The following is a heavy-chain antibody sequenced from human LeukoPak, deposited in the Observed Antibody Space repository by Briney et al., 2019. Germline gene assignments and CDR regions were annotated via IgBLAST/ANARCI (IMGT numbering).Heavy chain of an antibody. D-gene: IGHD3-22*01. CDR1: GGTFSSYA. CDR3: ARSGRGGNYYDSSGYRNWFDP. Sequence: SVKVSCKASGGTFSSYAISWVRQAPGQGLEWMGGIIPIFGTANYAQKFQGRVTITADESTSTAYMELSSLRSEDTAVYYCARSGRGGNYYDSSGYRNWFDPWGQGTLVTVSS. CDR2: IIPIFGTA. V-gene: IGHV1-69*13. J-gene: IGHJ5*02.